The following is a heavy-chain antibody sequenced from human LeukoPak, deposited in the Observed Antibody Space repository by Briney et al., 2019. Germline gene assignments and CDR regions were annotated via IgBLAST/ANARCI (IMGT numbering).Heavy chain of an antibody. CDR3: AHEMGDYYGSGSFNYYYMDV. CDR1: GFSLSTNGVG. Sequence: SGPTLVKPTQTLTLTCVFSGFSLSTNGVGVGWIRQPPRKALEWLALIYWNDDKRYSPSLKSRLTITKGTSKNQVVLTMTNMDPVDTATYYCAHEMGDYYGSGSFNYYYMDVWGKGTTVTVSS. CDR2: IYWNDDK. J-gene: IGHJ6*03. D-gene: IGHD3-10*01. V-gene: IGHV2-5*01.